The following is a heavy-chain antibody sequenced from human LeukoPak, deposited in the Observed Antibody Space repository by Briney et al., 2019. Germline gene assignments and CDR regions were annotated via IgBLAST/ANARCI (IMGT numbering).Heavy chain of an antibody. J-gene: IGHJ4*02. Sequence: SETLSLTCTVSGGSISSFYWSWIRKRPGKGLEWIGSIYYSGSTNYNPSLKSRATISVDTSKNQFSLKLSSVTAADTAVYYCAKESPYTSPRQYYFDYWGQGTLVTASS. D-gene: IGHD2-2*02. V-gene: IGHV4-59*12. CDR3: AKESPYTSPRQYYFDY. CDR2: IYYSGST. CDR1: GGSISSFY.